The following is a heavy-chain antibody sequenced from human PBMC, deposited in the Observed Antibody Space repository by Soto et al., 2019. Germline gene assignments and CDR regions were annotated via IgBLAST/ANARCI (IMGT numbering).Heavy chain of an antibody. CDR2: MIPNCGNT. J-gene: IGHJ3*02. V-gene: IGHV1-8*01. CDR3: AFSYSGAFDI. Sequence: ASLKVSCKASGNTFTSYDINWVRQAPGQGLEWMGWMIPNCGNTNYAQKFQGRVTMTRNTSISTAYMELSSLRSEDTAVYYCAFSYSGAFDIWGQGTMVTVSS. CDR1: GNTFTSYD. D-gene: IGHD1-26*01.